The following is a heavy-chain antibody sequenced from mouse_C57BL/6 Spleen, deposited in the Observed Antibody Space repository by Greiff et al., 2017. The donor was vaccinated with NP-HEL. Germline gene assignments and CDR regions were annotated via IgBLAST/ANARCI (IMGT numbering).Heavy chain of an antibody. V-gene: IGHV5-17*01. Sequence: EVMLVESGGGLVKPGGSLKLSCAASGFTFSDYGMHWVRQAPEKGLEWVAYISSGSSTIYYADTAKGRFTISRDNAKNTLFLQMTSLRSEDTAMYYCARGGYYGSRYYFDYWGQGTTLTVSS. CDR1: GFTFSDYG. CDR3: ARGGYYGSRYYFDY. J-gene: IGHJ2*01. CDR2: ISSGSSTI. D-gene: IGHD1-1*01.